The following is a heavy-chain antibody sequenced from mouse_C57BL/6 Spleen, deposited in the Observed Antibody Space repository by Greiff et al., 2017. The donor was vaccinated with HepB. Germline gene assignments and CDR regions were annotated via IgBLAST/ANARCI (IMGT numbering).Heavy chain of an antibody. Sequence: EVKLLESGGGLVKPGGSLKLSCAASGFTFSSYAMSWVRQTPEKRLEWVATISDGGSYTYYPDNVKGRFTISRDNAKNNLYLQMSHLKSEDTAMYYGAREGGYDYLYSFDYWGQGTTLTVSS. CDR1: GFTFSSYA. CDR2: ISDGGSYT. D-gene: IGHD2-4*01. V-gene: IGHV5-4*01. J-gene: IGHJ2*01. CDR3: AREGGYDYLYSFDY.